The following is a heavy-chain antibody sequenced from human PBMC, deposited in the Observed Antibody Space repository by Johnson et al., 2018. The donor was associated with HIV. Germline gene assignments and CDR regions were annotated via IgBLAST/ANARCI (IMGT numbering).Heavy chain of an antibody. Sequence: VQLVESGGDVVRPGGSLRLSCAASGFTFDDYGMSWVRQAPGKGLEWVSGIIWNGGSTVYADSVKGRFTISRDNSKNTLYLQMDSLRAEDTAVYYCARDEVADAFDIWGQGTMVTVSS. CDR2: IIWNGGST. V-gene: IGHV3-20*04. J-gene: IGHJ3*02. CDR1: GFTFDDYG. CDR3: ARDEVADAFDI.